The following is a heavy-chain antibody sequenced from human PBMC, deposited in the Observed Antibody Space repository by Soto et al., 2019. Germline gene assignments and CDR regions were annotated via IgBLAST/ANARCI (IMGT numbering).Heavy chain of an antibody. CDR1: GGTFSRYT. CDR2: IIPIAAIA. CDR3: ARGSTIVRGAPSWFDP. D-gene: IGHD3-10*01. J-gene: IGHJ5*02. V-gene: IGHV1-69*02. Sequence: QVQLVQSGAEVKKPGSSVKVSCKASGGTFSRYTINWVRQAPGQGLEWMGRIIPIAAIANYTQKFQGRVTITVEKSSTTVYMDLSSRRSEDTAVYYCARGSTIVRGAPSWFDPWGQGTLITVSS.